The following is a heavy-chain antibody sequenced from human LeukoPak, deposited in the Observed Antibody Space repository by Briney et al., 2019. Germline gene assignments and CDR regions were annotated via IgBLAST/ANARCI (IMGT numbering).Heavy chain of an antibody. CDR1: GFTFSSYG. Sequence: GGSLRPSCAASGFTFSSYGMSWVRQAPGKGLEWVSGMSGSGGSTNYADSVKGRFTISRDNSKNTLYLQMNSLRAEDTAVYYCAKGGVWFGNSDPWGQGTLVTVSS. D-gene: IGHD3-10*01. CDR2: MSGSGGST. V-gene: IGHV3-23*01. CDR3: AKGGVWFGNSDP. J-gene: IGHJ5*02.